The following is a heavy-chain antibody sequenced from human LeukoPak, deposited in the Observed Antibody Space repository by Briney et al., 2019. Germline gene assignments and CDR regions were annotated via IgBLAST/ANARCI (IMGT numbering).Heavy chain of an antibody. J-gene: IGHJ6*04. Sequence: GSLRLSCAASGFTFSNAWMSWIRQPPGKGLEWIGEINHSGSTNYNPSLKSRVTISVDTSKNQFSLKLSSVTAADTAVYYCARRPYYYGSGSARVYYYYGMDVWGKGTTVTVSS. V-gene: IGHV4-34*01. CDR1: GFTFSNAW. CDR3: ARRPYYYGSGSARVYYYYGMDV. CDR2: INHSGST. D-gene: IGHD3-10*01.